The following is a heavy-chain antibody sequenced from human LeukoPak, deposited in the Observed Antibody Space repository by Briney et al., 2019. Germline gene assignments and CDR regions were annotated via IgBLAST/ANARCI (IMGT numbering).Heavy chain of an antibody. CDR3: ARAWNGYTPDP. Sequence: ASVKVSCKASGYTFTSYYMHWVRQAPGQGLEWMGIINPSGGSTSYAQKFQGRVTMTRDTSASTVYMELSSLRSEDTAVYYCARAWNGYTPDPWGQGTLVTVSS. J-gene: IGHJ5*02. V-gene: IGHV1-46*01. D-gene: IGHD3-3*01. CDR1: GYTFTSYY. CDR2: INPSGGST.